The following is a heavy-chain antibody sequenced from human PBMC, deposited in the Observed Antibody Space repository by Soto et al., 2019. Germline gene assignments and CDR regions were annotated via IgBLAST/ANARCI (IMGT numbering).Heavy chain of an antibody. CDR1: GYAFTTYG. V-gene: IGHV1-18*01. CDR2: ISAHNGNT. D-gene: IGHD6-6*01. J-gene: IGHJ4*02. CDR3: ARGRDGDY. Sequence: QVHLVQSGAEVKKPGASVKVSCNGSGYAFTTYGITWVRQAPGQGLEWMGWISAHNGNTNYAQKLQGRVTVTRDTSTSTAYMELRSLRSDGTAVYYCARGRDGDYWGQGALVTVSS.